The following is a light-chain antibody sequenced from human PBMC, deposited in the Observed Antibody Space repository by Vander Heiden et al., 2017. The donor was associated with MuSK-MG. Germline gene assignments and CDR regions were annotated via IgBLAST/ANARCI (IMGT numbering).Light chain of an antibody. CDR3: QVWDSSSDHPV. Sequence: SYVLTQPPSVSVAPGQTARITCGENNIGSKNVHWYQQKPGQAPLLVVYDESDRPSGIPERFSGSNSGNTATLTISRVEAGDEADYYCQVWDSSSDHPVFGGGTKLTVL. CDR2: DES. CDR1: NIGSKN. J-gene: IGLJ2*01. V-gene: IGLV3-21*02.